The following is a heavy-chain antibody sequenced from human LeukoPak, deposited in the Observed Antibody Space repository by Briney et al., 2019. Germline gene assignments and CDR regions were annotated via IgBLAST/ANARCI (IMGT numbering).Heavy chain of an antibody. CDR2: ISSFSSTI. V-gene: IGHV3-48*03. D-gene: IGHD3-10*01. CDR1: GFTFSSYE. Sequence: GSLRLSCAASGFTFSSYEMNWVRQAPGKGLEWLSYISSFSSTIYYADSVMGRFTISRDNAKNSLYLQMSSLRAEDTAVYYCASYLWDDAFDIWGQGTMVTVSS. J-gene: IGHJ3*02. CDR3: ASYLWDDAFDI.